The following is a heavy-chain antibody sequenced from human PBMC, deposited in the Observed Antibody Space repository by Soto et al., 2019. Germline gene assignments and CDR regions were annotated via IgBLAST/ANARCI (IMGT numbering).Heavy chain of an antibody. D-gene: IGHD3-10*01. J-gene: IGHJ5*02. V-gene: IGHV4-4*07. CDR3: ARGEDYYGSGWFDP. CDR2: IYTSGST. CDR1: GGSISSYY. Sequence: PSETLSLTCTVPGGSISSYYWSWIRQPAGKGLEWIGRIYTSGSTNYNPSLKSRVTMSVDTSKNQFSLKLSSVTAADTAVYYCARGEDYYGSGWFDPWGQGTLVTVSS.